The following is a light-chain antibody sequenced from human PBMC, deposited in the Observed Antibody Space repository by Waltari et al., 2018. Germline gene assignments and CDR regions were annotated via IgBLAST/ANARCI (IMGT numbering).Light chain of an antibody. CDR2: AAS. CDR3: QQYFSYPYT. CDR1: QGISSY. J-gene: IGKJ2*01. Sequence: AIRMTQSPSSFSASTGDRVTITCRASQGISSYLAWYQQKPGEAPKLLIYAASTLRSGVPSRFSGSRSGTDFTLTINCLQSEDFATYYCQQYFSYPYTFGQGTKLEIK. V-gene: IGKV1-8*01.